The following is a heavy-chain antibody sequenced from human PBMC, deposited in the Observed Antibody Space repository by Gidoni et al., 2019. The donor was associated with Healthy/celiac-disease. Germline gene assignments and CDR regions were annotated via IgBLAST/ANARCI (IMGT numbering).Heavy chain of an antibody. V-gene: IGHV3-49*05. CDR1: GFTFGDYA. Sequence: EVQLVESGGGLVKPGRSLRLSCTASGFTFGDYAMSWFRQAPGKGLEWVGFIRSKAYGGTTEYAASVKGRFTISRDDSKSIAYRQMNSLKTEDTAVYYCTRGKSSGWPYYFDYWGQGTLVTVSS. D-gene: IGHD6-19*01. CDR2: IRSKAYGGTT. CDR3: TRGKSSGWPYYFDY. J-gene: IGHJ4*02.